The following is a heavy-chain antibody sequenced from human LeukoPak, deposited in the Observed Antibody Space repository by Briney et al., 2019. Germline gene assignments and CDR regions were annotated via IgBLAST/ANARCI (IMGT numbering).Heavy chain of an antibody. CDR3: AKVGAYGDYARHDY. D-gene: IGHD4-17*01. J-gene: IGHJ4*02. V-gene: IGHV4-38-2*01. Sequence: PSETLSLTCDVSGYSIRSGSYWGWIRQPPGKGLEWIGCMFHSGDTYHNPSLNSRFTISADTSKNQFSLKLTSVTAADTAVYYCAKVGAYGDYARHDYWGQGTLVTVSS. CDR2: MFHSGDT. CDR1: GYSIRSGSY.